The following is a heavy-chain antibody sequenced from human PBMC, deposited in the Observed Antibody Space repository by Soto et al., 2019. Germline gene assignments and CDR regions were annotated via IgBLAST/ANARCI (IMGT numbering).Heavy chain of an antibody. J-gene: IGHJ1*01. CDR2: ITGGGDST. V-gene: IGHV3-23*01. D-gene: IGHD2-2*01. CDR3: AKSDCTSTSCYEGAYFQH. CDR1: GFTFSSYA. Sequence: GGSLRLSCAASGFTFSSYAMSWVRQAPGKGLEWVSAITGGGDSTYYADSMKGRFTISRDNSQKTLYLQMISLRVEDTAVYYCAKSDCTSTSCYEGAYFQHWGQGT.